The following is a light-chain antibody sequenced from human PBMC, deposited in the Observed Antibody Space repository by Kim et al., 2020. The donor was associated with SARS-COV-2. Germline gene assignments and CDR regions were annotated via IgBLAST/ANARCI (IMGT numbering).Light chain of an antibody. CDR3: QQSDTFPWT. J-gene: IGKJ1*01. CDR2: AAS. CDR1: QGVITW. V-gene: IGKV1-12*01. Sequence: SVGERVTITCRASQGVITWLAWYQQKPGQAPKVLIYAASNVQRGVPSRFSGSGSGTDFTLTISSLQPEDVATYYCQQSDTFPWTFGQGTKVDIK.